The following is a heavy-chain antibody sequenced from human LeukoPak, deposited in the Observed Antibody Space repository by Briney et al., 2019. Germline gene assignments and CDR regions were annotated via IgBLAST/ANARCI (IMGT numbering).Heavy chain of an antibody. D-gene: IGHD3-22*01. CDR2: ISGSGAST. CDR3: VRDFGESSGYYFDY. Sequence: AGGSLRLSCLTSGFTLSTNAMSWVRQAPGKGLEWISGISGSGASTYYADSVKGRFTISRDDSRNTLYLQMNSLRAEDTAVYYCVRDFGESSGYYFDYWGQGTLVTVSS. V-gene: IGHV3-23*01. J-gene: IGHJ4*02. CDR1: GFTLSTNA.